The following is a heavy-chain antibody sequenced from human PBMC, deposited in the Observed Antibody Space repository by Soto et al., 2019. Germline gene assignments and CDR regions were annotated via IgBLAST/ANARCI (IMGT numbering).Heavy chain of an antibody. J-gene: IGHJ4*02. CDR1: GFTFSSYG. CDR3: AKDKDIAAAAYYFDY. V-gene: IGHV3-30*18. Sequence: XGSLRLSCAASGFTFSSYGMHWVRQAPGKGLEWVAVISYDGRNKYHADSVKGRFTISRDNPKNTLYLQMNSLRAEDTAVYYCAKDKDIAAAAYYFDYWGQGTLVTVSS. CDR2: ISYDGRNK. D-gene: IGHD6-13*01.